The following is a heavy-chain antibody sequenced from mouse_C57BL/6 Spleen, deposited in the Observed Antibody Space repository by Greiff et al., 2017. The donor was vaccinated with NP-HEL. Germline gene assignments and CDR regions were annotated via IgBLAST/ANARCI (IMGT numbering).Heavy chain of an antibody. CDR1: GYAFSSSW. Sequence: QVQLQQSGPELVKPGASVKISCKASGYAFSSSWMNWVKQRPGKGLEWIGRIYLGVGDTNYNGKFKGKATLTADKSSSTAYKQLSSRTSEDSAVDFCARDDGYPYYAMDYWGQGTSVTVSS. CDR2: IYLGVGDT. D-gene: IGHD2-3*01. CDR3: ARDDGYPYYAMDY. V-gene: IGHV1-82*01. J-gene: IGHJ4*01.